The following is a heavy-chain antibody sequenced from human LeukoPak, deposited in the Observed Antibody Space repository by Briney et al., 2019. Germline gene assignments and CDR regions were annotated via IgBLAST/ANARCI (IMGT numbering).Heavy chain of an antibody. CDR3: ARAIFSRGWYLVDY. CDR1: GFTFSRDW. V-gene: IGHV3-74*01. Sequence: GGSLRLSCAASGFTFSRDWMHWVRQAPGKGLVWVSRINSDGSSTSYADSVKGRFIISRDNAKKTLYLQMNSLRAEDTAVYYCARAIFSRGWYLVDYWGQGTLVTVSS. J-gene: IGHJ4*02. D-gene: IGHD6-19*01. CDR2: INSDGSST.